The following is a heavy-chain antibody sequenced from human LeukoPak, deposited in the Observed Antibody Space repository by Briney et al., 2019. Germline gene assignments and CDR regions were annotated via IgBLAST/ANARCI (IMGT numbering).Heavy chain of an antibody. CDR1: GGTFSSYG. D-gene: IGHD3-3*01. V-gene: IGHV1-18*01. J-gene: IGHJ4*02. Sequence: ASVKVSCKASGGTFSSYGISWVRQAPGQGLEWMGWISAYNGNTNYAQKLQGRVTMTTDTSTSTAYMELRSLRSDDTAVYYCARDPRLYYDFWSGYYTGYFDYWGQGTLVTVSS. CDR2: ISAYNGNT. CDR3: ARDPRLYYDFWSGYYTGYFDY.